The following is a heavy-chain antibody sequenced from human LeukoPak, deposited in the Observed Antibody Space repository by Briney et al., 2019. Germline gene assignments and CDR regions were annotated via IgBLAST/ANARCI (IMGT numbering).Heavy chain of an antibody. Sequence: SETLSLTCTVSGGSISSSSYYWGWIRQPPGKGLEWIGSIYYSGSTYYNPSLKSRVTIDTSKNQFSLKLSSVTAADTAVYYCRVNYDSSGYEDYWGQGTLVTVSS. CDR2: IYYSGST. D-gene: IGHD3-22*01. J-gene: IGHJ4*02. V-gene: IGHV4-39*01. CDR1: GGSISSSSYY. CDR3: RVNYDSSGYEDY.